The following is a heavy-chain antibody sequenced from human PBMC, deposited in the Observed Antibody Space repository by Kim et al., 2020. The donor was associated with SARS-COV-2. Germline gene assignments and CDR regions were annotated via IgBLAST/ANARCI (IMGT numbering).Heavy chain of an antibody. CDR1: GYTFTSYS. CDR2: INAGNVNT. V-gene: IGHV1-3*01. CDR3: ARDGRSVDYYFDY. J-gene: IGHJ4*02. Sequence: ASVKVSCKTSGYTFTSYSLHWVRQAPGQRLEWMGWINAGNVNTKYPQKFQGRVTISWDTSASAASIELTSLRSEDTAVYYCARDGRSVDYYFDYWGQGTLVTVSS.